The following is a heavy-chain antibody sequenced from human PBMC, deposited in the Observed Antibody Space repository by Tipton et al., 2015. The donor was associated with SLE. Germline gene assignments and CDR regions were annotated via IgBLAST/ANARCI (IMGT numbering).Heavy chain of an antibody. CDR3: VRRTSTGSYPLDY. CDR1: GFTFSSYSM. Sequence: SLRLSCAASGFTFSSYSMNWVRQAPGKGLERIGEIFQTGSTTYNPSLKSRVTISVDKSKNQFSLKLSSVTAADTAVYYCVRRTSTGSYPLDYWGQGTLVTVSS. V-gene: IGHV4-4*02. CDR2: IFQTGST. D-gene: IGHD1-26*01. J-gene: IGHJ4*02.